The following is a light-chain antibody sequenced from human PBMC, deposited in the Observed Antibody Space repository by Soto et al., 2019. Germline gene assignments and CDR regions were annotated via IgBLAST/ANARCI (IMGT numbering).Light chain of an antibody. CDR3: QQYNNWPST. J-gene: IGKJ2*01. CDR1: QSVSSD. V-gene: IGKV3-15*01. Sequence: EIMMTQSPATLSVSPGERATLSCRASQSVSSDLAWYQQKPGQAPRLLIYGASTRATGIPARFSGSGSGTELTLNISSLQSEDFAVYYCQQYNNWPSTFGQGTKLEIK. CDR2: GAS.